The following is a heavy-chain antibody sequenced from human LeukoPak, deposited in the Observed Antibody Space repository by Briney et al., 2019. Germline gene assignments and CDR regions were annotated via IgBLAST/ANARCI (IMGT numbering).Heavy chain of an antibody. CDR2: IYHSGST. J-gene: IGHJ4*02. V-gene: IGHV4-38-2*02. D-gene: IGHD6-19*01. CDR3: ARGLGSGWYVGY. Sequence: PSETLSLTCTVSGYSISSGYYWGWIRQPPGKGLEWIGSIYHSGSTYYNPSLKSRVTISVDTSKNQFSLKLSSVTAADTAVYYCARGLGSGWYVGYWGQGTLVTVSS. CDR1: GYSISSGYY.